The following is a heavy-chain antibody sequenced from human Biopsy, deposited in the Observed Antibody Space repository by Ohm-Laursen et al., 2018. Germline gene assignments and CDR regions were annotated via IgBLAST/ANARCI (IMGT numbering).Heavy chain of an antibody. CDR2: ISYSRDT. J-gene: IGHJ3*02. CDR1: GGSISGSS. Sequence: SETLSLTCPVSGGSISGSSWSWIRQAPGKGLEWIGYISYSRDTNYNPSFKSRITISVDTSKNQFSLKLTSVTAADTAVYYCAKHGSGWTGDDAFHIWGQGTMVTVSS. CDR3: AKHGSGWTGDDAFHI. D-gene: IGHD6-19*01. V-gene: IGHV4-59*08.